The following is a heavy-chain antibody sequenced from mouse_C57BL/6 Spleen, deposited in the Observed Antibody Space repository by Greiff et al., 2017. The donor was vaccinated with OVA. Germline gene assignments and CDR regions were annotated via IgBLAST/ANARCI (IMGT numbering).Heavy chain of an antibody. CDR2: IYPGDGDT. V-gene: IGHV1-80*01. CDR3: ARKTNYFDY. Sequence: VQLQQSGAELVKPGASVKISCKASGYAFSSSWMNWVKQRPGKGLEWIGQIYPGDGDTNYNGKFKGKATLTADKSSSTAYMQLSSLTSEDSAVYFCARKTNYFDYWGQGTTLTVSS. J-gene: IGHJ2*01. CDR1: GYAFSSSW.